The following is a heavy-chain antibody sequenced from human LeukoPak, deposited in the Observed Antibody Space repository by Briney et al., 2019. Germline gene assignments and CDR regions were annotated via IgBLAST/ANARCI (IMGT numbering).Heavy chain of an antibody. V-gene: IGHV4-34*01. J-gene: IGHJ3*02. CDR3: ARGQTDDAFDI. Sequence: SETLSLTCAVYGGSFSGYYWSWIRQPPGKGLEWIGEINHSGSTNYNPSLKSRVTISVDTSKNQFSLKLSSVTPEDTAVYYCARGQTDDAFDIWGQGTMVTVSS. CDR2: INHSGST. CDR1: GGSFSGYY.